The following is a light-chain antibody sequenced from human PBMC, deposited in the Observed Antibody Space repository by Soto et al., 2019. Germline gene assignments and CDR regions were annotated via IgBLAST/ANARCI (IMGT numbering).Light chain of an antibody. Sequence: QSALTQPRSVSGSPGQSVTISCTGTSSDVGGYDYVSWFQHHPGKVPKLMIYDVTKRPSGVPDRFSASKSGNTASLTISGLQAEDEAQYYCAAWDDSLSGVVFGGGTQLTVL. CDR3: AAWDDSLSGVV. CDR2: DVT. CDR1: SSDVGGYDY. J-gene: IGLJ2*01. V-gene: IGLV2-11*01.